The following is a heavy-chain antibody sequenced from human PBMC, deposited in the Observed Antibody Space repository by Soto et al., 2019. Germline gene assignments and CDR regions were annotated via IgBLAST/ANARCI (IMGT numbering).Heavy chain of an antibody. Sequence: EVQLLESGGGLVKPGGSLRLSCAASGFTFSSYGMSWVRQAPGKGLEWVSAISSSGGSAYYADSVKGRFTISRDNSKNTLYRQMNSLRAEDTAVYYCARGATSPSYWGQGTLVTVSS. CDR2: ISSSGGSA. V-gene: IGHV3-23*01. CDR3: ARGATSPSY. CDR1: GFTFSSYG. J-gene: IGHJ4*02.